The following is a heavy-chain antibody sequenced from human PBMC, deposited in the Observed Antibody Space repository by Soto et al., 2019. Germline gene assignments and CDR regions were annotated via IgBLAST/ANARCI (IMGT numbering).Heavy chain of an antibody. D-gene: IGHD1-1*01. Sequence: HLQQSGPGLVKPSQTLSLTCDISGDSVSSNNAAWNWIRQSPSRGIEWLGRTYYYRSKWYNDYAVSVKSRISINPDTSKNQLSLQLNSVTPEDTAVYYCARDDGPRTTRRFDAWGQGTLVTVSS. CDR3: ARDDGPRTTRRFDA. J-gene: IGHJ5*02. V-gene: IGHV6-1*01. CDR1: GDSVSSNNAA. CDR2: TYYYRSKWYN.